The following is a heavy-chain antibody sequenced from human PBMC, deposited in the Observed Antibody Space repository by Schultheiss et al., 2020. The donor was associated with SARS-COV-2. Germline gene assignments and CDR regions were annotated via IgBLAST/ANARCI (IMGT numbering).Heavy chain of an antibody. CDR1: GFTFRYYA. CDR2: ISGSGGST. D-gene: IGHD2-15*01. CDR3: AKSEVVVVAARRYYYYYMDV. Sequence: GGSLRLSCAASGFTFRYYAMNWVRQAPGKGLECVSAISGSGGSTYYADSVKGRFTISRDNSKNTLYLQMNSLRAEDTAVYYCAKSEVVVVAARRYYYYYMDVWGKGTTVTVSS. V-gene: IGHV3-23*01. J-gene: IGHJ6*03.